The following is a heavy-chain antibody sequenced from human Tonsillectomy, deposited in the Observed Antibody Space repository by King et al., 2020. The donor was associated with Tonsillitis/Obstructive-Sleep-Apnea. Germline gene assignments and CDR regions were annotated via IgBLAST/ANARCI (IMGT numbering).Heavy chain of an antibody. CDR1: GYSFTSYW. CDR2: IDPSDSYT. J-gene: IGHJ6*02. D-gene: IGHD3-10*01. Sequence: MQLVQSGAEVKKPGESLRISCKGSGYSFTSYWISWVRQMPGKGLEWMGRIDPSDSYTNYSPSFQGHVTISADTSISTAYLQWSSLKYSDTAIYYCASTGDLYGSGNYVSKAMVVWGQGTTVTVSS. CDR3: ASTGDLYGSGNYVSKAMVV. V-gene: IGHV5-10-1*03.